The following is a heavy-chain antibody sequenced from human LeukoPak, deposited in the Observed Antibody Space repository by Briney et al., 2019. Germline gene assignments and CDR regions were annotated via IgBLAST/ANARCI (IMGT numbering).Heavy chain of an antibody. CDR3: AKDLITMVQGVPFFDY. Sequence: GGSLRLSCAASGFTFSIYWMSWVRKAPGKGLEWVANIKQDESEKYYVDSVKGRFTISRDNAKNSLYLHMNSLRAEDTAVYYCAKDLITMVQGVPFFDYWGQGTLVTVSS. J-gene: IGHJ4*02. D-gene: IGHD3-10*01. V-gene: IGHV3-7*03. CDR2: IKQDESEK. CDR1: GFTFSIYW.